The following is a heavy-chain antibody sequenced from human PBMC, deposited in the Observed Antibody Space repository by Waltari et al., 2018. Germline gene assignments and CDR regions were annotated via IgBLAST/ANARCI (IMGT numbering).Heavy chain of an antibody. CDR1: GGPISSGGYY. D-gene: IGHD3-16*01. CDR2: IYYSGST. J-gene: IGHJ2*01. Sequence: QVQLQESGPGLVKPSQTLSLTGTVSGGPISSGGYYWSWIRQHPGKGLEWIGYIYYSGSTYYNPSLKSRVTISVDTSKNQFSLKLSSVTAADTAVYYCARDSFDDYVFPTPYFDLWGRGTLVTVSS. CDR3: ARDSFDDYVFPTPYFDL. V-gene: IGHV4-31*03.